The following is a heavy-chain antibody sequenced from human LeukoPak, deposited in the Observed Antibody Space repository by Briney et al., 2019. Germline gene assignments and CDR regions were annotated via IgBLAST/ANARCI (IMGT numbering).Heavy chain of an antibody. J-gene: IGHJ4*02. CDR3: ARDWKRLRYFDD. CDR1: GYTFTGYY. D-gene: IGHD3-9*01. Sequence: RASVKVSCKASGYTFTGYYMHWVRQAPGQGLEWMGWINPNSGGTNYAQKFQGRVTMTRDTSISTAYMELSRLRSDDTAVYYCARDWKRLRYFDDWGQGTLVTVSS. CDR2: INPNSGGT. V-gene: IGHV1-2*02.